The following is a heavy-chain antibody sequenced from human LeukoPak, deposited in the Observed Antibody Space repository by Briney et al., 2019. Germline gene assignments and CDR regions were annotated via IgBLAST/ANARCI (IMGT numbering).Heavy chain of an antibody. Sequence: PGGSLRLSCAASGFTVSSNYMSWVRQAPGKGLEWVSVIYSGGSTYYADSVKGRFTISRDNSKNTVYLQMNSLRAEDTALYFCANYIQRPPGMDVWGQGTMVTVSS. D-gene: IGHD3-10*02. CDR3: ANYIQRPPGMDV. V-gene: IGHV3-53*01. J-gene: IGHJ6*02. CDR1: GFTVSSNY. CDR2: IYSGGST.